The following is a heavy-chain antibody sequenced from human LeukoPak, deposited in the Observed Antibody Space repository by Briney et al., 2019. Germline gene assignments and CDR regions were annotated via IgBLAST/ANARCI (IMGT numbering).Heavy chain of an antibody. D-gene: IGHD3-22*01. CDR2: IYYSGST. CDR3: ARGKTYYDISKDAFDI. CDR1: SGSISSYY. Sequence: PSETLSLTCTVSSGSISSYYWSWIRQPPGKGLGWIGYIYYSGSTNYNPSLKSRVTISVDTSKNQFSLKLSSVTAADTAVYYCARGKTYYDISKDAFDIWGQGTMVTVPS. J-gene: IGHJ3*02. V-gene: IGHV4-59*01.